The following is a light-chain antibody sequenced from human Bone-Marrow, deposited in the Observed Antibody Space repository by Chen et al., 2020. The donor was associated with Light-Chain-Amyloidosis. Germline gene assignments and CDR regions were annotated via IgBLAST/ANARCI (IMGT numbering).Light chain of an antibody. CDR2: GTS. J-gene: IGKJ2*01. CDR3: QHYANAPYT. CDR1: QSVSRNY. Sequence: EIIFTQSPCTLSLSPGETATLSCRASQSVSRNYLAWYQQKPGQTPRLLIYGTSSRATGVPDRFSGSGSGTDFTLAIRRLEPEDFAVYYCQHYANAPYTFGQGTKVEIK. V-gene: IGKV3-20*01.